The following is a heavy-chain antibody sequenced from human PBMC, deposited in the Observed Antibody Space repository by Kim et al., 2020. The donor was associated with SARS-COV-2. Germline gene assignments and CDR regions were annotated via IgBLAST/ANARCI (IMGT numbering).Heavy chain of an antibody. CDR1: GGSFSAYY. J-gene: IGHJ4*02. CDR3: VSGGGVTRYYFDY. V-gene: IGHV4-34*01. D-gene: IGHD3-16*01. Sequence: SETLSLTCAVYGGSFSAYYWTWIRQPPGKGLEWIGEINHSGSTNYNPSLQSRVIISVDTSKNQFSLKLSSVTAADTAVYFCVSGGGVTRYYFDYWGQGALVTVSS. CDR2: INHSGST.